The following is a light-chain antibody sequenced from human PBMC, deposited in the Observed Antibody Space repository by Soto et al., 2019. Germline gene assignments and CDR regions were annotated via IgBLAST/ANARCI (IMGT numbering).Light chain of an antibody. J-gene: IGLJ2*01. CDR1: SGSIASNY. V-gene: IGLV6-57*04. Sequence: NFMLTQPHSVSESPGKTVTISCTRSSGSIASNYVQWYQQRPGSAPTTVIYEDNQRPSGVPDRFSGSFDSSSNSASLTISGLKTEDEADYYCQSYDSTSVVFGGGTQLTVL. CDR3: QSYDSTSVV. CDR2: EDN.